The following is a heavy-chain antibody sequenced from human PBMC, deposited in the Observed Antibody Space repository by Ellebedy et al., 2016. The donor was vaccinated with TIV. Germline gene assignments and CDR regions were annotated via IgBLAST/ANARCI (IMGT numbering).Heavy chain of an antibody. CDR2: ISGSGGST. D-gene: IGHD7-27*01. Sequence: GESLKISCAASGFTVSSNYMNWVRQAPGKGLEWVSVISGSGGSTYYADSVKGRFTISRDNSKNTLYLQMNSLRAEDTAVYYCAKVSGDWDYWGQGTLVTVSS. CDR1: GFTVSSNY. V-gene: IGHV3-23*01. J-gene: IGHJ4*02. CDR3: AKVSGDWDY.